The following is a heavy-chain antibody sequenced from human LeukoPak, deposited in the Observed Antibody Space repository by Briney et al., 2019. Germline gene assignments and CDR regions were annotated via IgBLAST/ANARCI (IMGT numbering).Heavy chain of an antibody. CDR3: ARASTAAATSKSFDY. CDR2: IKQDGSEK. D-gene: IGHD2-15*01. J-gene: IGHJ4*02. Sequence: GGSLRLSCAASGFTLSDYYMTWIRQAPGKGLEWVANIKQDGSEKYYVDSVKGRFTISRDNAKNSLYLQMNSLRAGDTAVYYCARASTAAATSKSFDYWGQGTLVTVSS. CDR1: GFTLSDYY. V-gene: IGHV3-7*01.